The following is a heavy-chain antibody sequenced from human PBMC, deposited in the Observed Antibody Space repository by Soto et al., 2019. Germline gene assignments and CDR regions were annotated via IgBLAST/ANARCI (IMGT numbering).Heavy chain of an antibody. CDR1: GYTLTELS. D-gene: IGHD6-19*01. J-gene: IGHJ4*02. V-gene: IGHV1-24*01. Sequence: ASVKVSCKVSGYTLTELSMHWVRQAPGKGLEWMGGFDPEDGETIYAQKFQGRVTMTEDTSTDTAHMELSSLRSEDTAVYYCATAGLQQWLVGSLFDYWGQGTLVTVSS. CDR2: FDPEDGET. CDR3: ATAGLQQWLVGSLFDY.